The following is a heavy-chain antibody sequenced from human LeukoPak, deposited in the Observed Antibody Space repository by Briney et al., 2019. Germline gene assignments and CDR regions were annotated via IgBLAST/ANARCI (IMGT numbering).Heavy chain of an antibody. D-gene: IGHD4-17*01. Sequence: SETLSLTCTVSGGSISTYYWTWIRQPPGKGLEWIGYIIYNGRTDYNPSLKSRVTIFADTSKKQFSLKLTSVTAADTAVYYCARDPTTVFQISYYFDFWGQGTLVTVSS. J-gene: IGHJ4*02. V-gene: IGHV4-59*12. CDR2: IIYNGRT. CDR3: ARDPTTVFQISYYFDF. CDR1: GGSISTYY.